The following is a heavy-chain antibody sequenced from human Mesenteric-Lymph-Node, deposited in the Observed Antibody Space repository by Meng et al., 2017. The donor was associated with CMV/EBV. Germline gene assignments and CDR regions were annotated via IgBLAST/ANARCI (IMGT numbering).Heavy chain of an antibody. CDR1: GYPFSSYG. J-gene: IGHJ3*02. CDR2: IIPIFGTA. Sequence: SVKVSCKASGYPFSSYGVAWVRQVPGQGLEWMGGIIPIFGTANYAQKFQGRVTITTDESTSTAYMELSSLRSEDTAVYYCARALREGDYDAFDIWGQGTMVTVSS. V-gene: IGHV1-69*05. D-gene: IGHD4-17*01. CDR3: ARALREGDYDAFDI.